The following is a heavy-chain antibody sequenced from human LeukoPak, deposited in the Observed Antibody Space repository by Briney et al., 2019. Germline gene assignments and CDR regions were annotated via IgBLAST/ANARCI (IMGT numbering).Heavy chain of an antibody. CDR3: VSSQWELLLYYGMDV. CDR2: ISAYNGNT. D-gene: IGHD1-26*01. Sequence: ASVKVSCKASGYTFTSYGISWVRQAPGQGLEWMGWISAYNGNTNYAQKLQGRVTMTTDTSTSTAYMELRSLRSDDTAVYYCVSSQWELLLYYGMDVWGQGTTVTVSS. CDR1: GYTFTSYG. J-gene: IGHJ6*02. V-gene: IGHV1-18*01.